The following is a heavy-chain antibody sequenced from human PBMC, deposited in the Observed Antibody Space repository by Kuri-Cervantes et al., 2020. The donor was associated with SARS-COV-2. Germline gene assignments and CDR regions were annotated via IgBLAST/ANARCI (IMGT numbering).Heavy chain of an antibody. CDR3: ARDWEDYFDY. V-gene: IGHV1-69*13. J-gene: IGHJ4*02. Sequence: SVKISCKASGGTFSSYAVSWVRQAPGQGLEWMGGIIPIFGTANYAQKFQGRVTITADESTSTAYMELSSLRSEDTAVYYCARDWEDYFDYWGQGTLVIVSS. CDR1: GGTFSSYA. CDR2: IIPIFGTA. D-gene: IGHD1-26*01.